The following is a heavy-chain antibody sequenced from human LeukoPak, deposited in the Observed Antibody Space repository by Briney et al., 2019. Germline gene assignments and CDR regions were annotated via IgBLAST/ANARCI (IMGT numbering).Heavy chain of an antibody. CDR3: ARELGAGTYYYYYGMDV. CDR2: MNPNSGNT. V-gene: IGHV1-8*01. J-gene: IGHJ6*02. CDR1: GYTFTSYD. D-gene: IGHD6-13*01. Sequence: GASVKVSCKASGYTFTSYDINWVRQATGQGLEWMGWMNPNSGNTGYAQKFQGRVTMTRNTSISTAYMELSSLRSEDTAVYYCARELGAGTYYYYYGMDVWGQGTTVTVS.